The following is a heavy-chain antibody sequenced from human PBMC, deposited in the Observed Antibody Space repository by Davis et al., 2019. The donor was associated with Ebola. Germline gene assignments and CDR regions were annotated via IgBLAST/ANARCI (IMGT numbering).Heavy chain of an antibody. J-gene: IGHJ6*04. D-gene: IGHD6-13*01. CDR2: IRYDGSNE. Sequence: PGGSLRLSCAASGFTFSNYAMHWVRQAPAKGLEWVSCIRYDGSNEYYADSVKGRFTISRDNSKNTLYLQMNSLRAEDTAVYYCARGGLGSSWYPQGDSYYHGMDVWGKGTTVTVSS. CDR1: GFTFSNYA. CDR3: ARGGLGSSWYPQGDSYYHGMDV. V-gene: IGHV3-30*02.